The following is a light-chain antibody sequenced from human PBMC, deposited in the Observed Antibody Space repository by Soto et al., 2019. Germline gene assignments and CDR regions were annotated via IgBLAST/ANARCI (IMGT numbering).Light chain of an antibody. Sequence: QSVLTQPASVSGAPGQSITISCTGTSSEGGGYNYVSWYQQHPCKASKLMIYDVSNRPSGVSNRFSGSKSGNTASLTISGLQAEDEADYYCSSYTSSSTSVFGTGTKVTVL. CDR2: DVS. J-gene: IGLJ1*01. CDR3: SSYTSSSTSV. V-gene: IGLV2-14*01. CDR1: SSEGGGYNY.